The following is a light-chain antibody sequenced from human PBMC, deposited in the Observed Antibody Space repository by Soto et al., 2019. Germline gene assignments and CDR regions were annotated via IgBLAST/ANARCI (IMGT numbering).Light chain of an antibody. Sequence: DIQMTQYTSTLSASVGDRVTITCRASQSISSWLAWYQQKPGKAPKLLIYDASGLETGVPSRFSGSGSGTEFTLTISSLQPDDFATYYCQQYNRYSRRSGQGTKADIK. CDR3: QQYNRYSRR. V-gene: IGKV1-5*01. CDR1: QSISSW. CDR2: DAS. J-gene: IGKJ1*01.